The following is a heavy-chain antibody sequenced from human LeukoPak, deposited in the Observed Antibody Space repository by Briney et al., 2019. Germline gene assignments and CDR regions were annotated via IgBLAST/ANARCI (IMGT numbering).Heavy chain of an antibody. V-gene: IGHV3-7*03. CDR1: GFTFSSYW. Sequence: GGSLRLSCAASGFTFSSYWMTWVRQAPGEGLEWVANINQDGSEIYYMDSVKGRFTISRDSAKNSLYLEMNSLRGEDTAVYYCARDYGLAGLFWYFDLWGRGTLVTVSS. D-gene: IGHD6-19*01. CDR3: ARDYGLAGLFWYFDL. J-gene: IGHJ2*01. CDR2: INQDGSEI.